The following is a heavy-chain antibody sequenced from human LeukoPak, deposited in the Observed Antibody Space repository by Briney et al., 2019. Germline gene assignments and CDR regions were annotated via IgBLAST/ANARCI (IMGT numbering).Heavy chain of an antibody. CDR1: DGSFSGYY. V-gene: IGHV4-34*01. CDR2: INDSGRT. J-gene: IGHJ3*02. CDR3: ARGLQETLAWLKALSAFDI. Sequence: SETLSLTCAVYDGSFSGYYWSWIRQPPGKGLEWIGEINDSGRTNYNPSLSSRVTMSRDTSKNQFSLELSSVTAADTAVYYCARGLQETLAWLKALSAFDIWGQGTMVTVSS. D-gene: IGHD6-19*01.